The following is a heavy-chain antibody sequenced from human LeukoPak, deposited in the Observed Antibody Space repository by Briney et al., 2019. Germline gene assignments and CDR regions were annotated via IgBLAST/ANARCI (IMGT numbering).Heavy chain of an antibody. CDR2: INPNSGGT. J-gene: IGHJ4*02. CDR1: GYTFTGYY. V-gene: IGHV1-2*06. D-gene: IGHD5-18*01. CDR3: AREMDTAMVRTRDY. Sequence: ASVKVSCTASGYTFTGYYMHWVRQAPGQGLEWMGRINPNSGGTNYAQKFQGRVTMTRDTSISTAYMELSRLRSDDTAVYYCAREMDTAMVRTRDYWGQGTLVTVSS.